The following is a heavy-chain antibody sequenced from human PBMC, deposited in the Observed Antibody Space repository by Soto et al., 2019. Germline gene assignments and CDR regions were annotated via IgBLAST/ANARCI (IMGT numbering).Heavy chain of an antibody. CDR3: ARDHRYGSGSSYYFDY. J-gene: IGHJ4*02. Sequence: SVKVSCKASGGTFSSYAISWVRQAPGQGLEWMGGIIPIFGTANYAQKFQGRVTITADESTSTAYMELSSLRSEDTAVYYCARDHRYGSGSSYYFDYWGQGTLVTVPS. D-gene: IGHD3-10*01. CDR1: GGTFSSYA. CDR2: IIPIFGTA. V-gene: IGHV1-69*13.